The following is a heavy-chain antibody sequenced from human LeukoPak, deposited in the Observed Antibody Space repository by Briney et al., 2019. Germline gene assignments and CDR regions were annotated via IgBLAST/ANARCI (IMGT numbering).Heavy chain of an antibody. CDR2: IYYSGST. Sequence: SETLSLTCTVSGGSISSYYWSWIRQPPGKGLEWIGYIYYSGSTNYNPSLKSRVTISVDTSKNQFSLKLSSVTAADTAVYYCASSLLASSWSQFDYWGQGTLVTVSS. D-gene: IGHD6-13*01. CDR3: ASSLLASSWSQFDY. V-gene: IGHV4-59*08. J-gene: IGHJ4*02. CDR1: GGSISSYY.